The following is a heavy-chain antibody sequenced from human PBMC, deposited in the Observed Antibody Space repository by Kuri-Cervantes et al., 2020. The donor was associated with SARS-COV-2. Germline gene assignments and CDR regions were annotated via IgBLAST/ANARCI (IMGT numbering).Heavy chain of an antibody. Sequence: ASVKVSCKASGYTFTSYDINWVRQATGQGLEWMGWMNPNSGNTGYAQKFQGRVTMTRDTSISTAYMELSRLRSDDTAVYYCARILQVVPASVVYYFDYWGQGTLVTVSS. CDR1: GYTFTSYD. CDR3: ARILQVVPASVVYYFDY. D-gene: IGHD2-2*01. J-gene: IGHJ4*02. V-gene: IGHV1-8*02. CDR2: MNPNSGNT.